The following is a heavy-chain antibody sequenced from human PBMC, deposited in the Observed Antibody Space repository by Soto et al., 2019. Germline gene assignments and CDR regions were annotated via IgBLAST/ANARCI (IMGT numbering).Heavy chain of an antibody. CDR3: VCGGNFFVY. Sequence: EVQLVESGGGLVQPGGSLRLPCAASGFTFSTYWMTWVRQPPGKGLERVASINQDGSERYYVDSVRGRFTISRDNAKNSLYLQMNSLRAEDTAVYYCVCGGNFFVYWGQGTLVTVSP. V-gene: IGHV3-7*01. CDR1: GFTFSTYW. J-gene: IGHJ4*02. CDR2: INQDGSER. D-gene: IGHD3-16*01.